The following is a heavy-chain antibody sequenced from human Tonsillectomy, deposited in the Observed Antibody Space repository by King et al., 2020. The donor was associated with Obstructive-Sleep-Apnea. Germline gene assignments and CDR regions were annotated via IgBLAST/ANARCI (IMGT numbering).Heavy chain of an antibody. V-gene: IGHV3-23*04. D-gene: IGHD6-19*01. CDR3: AKEVASVAGASYFDS. Sequence: QLVQSGGGLVQPGGSLRLSCEASGFTFSIYAMSRVRQAPGKGLEWVSAIGGSGSSTYYADSVRGTFTISRDNSRNTLYLQMNSLRAEDTAIYYCAKEVASVAGASYFDSWGRGTLVTVSS. CDR2: IGGSGSST. J-gene: IGHJ4*02. CDR1: GFTFSIYA.